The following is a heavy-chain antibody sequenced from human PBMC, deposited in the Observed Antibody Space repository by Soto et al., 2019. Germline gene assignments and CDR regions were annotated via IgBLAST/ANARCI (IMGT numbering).Heavy chain of an antibody. D-gene: IGHD3-3*01. Sequence: PVGSLRLSCAASGFTFSSYGMHWVRQAPGKGLEWVAVISYDGSNKYYADSVKGRFTISRDNSKNTLYLQMNSLRAEDTAVYYCAKGILEWSDYYYYGMDVWGQGTTVTVSS. CDR3: AKGILEWSDYYYYGMDV. V-gene: IGHV3-30*18. CDR2: ISYDGSNK. J-gene: IGHJ6*02. CDR1: GFTFSSYG.